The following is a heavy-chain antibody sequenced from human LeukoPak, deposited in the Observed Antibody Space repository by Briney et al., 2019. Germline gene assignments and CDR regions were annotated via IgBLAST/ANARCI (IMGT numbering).Heavy chain of an antibody. CDR2: INHSGST. Sequence: SETLSLTCAVYGGSFSGYYWSWIRHPPGKGLEWIGEINHSGSTNYNPSLKSRVTISVDTSKNQFSLKLSSVTAADTAVYYCARDSGGPVSGAFDIWGQGTMVTVSS. D-gene: IGHD2-15*01. V-gene: IGHV4-34*01. CDR1: GGSFSGYY. J-gene: IGHJ3*02. CDR3: ARDSGGPVSGAFDI.